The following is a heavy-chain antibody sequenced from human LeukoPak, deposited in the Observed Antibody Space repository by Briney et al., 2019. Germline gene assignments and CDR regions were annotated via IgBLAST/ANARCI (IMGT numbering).Heavy chain of an antibody. Sequence: HPGGSLRLSCAASGFTFSSYAMSWVRQAPGKGLEWVSAIIGSGGSTYYADSVKGRFTISRDNSKNTLYLQMNSLRAEDTAVYYCAKDQSFGEFYYFDYWGQGTLVTVSS. CDR1: GFTFSSYA. J-gene: IGHJ4*02. CDR3: AKDQSFGEFYYFDY. CDR2: IIGSGGST. V-gene: IGHV3-23*01. D-gene: IGHD3-10*01.